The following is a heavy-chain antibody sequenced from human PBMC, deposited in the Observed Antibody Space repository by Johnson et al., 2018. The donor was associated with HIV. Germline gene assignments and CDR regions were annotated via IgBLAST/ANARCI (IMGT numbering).Heavy chain of an antibody. CDR1: GFTFSTYG. D-gene: IGHD2-21*01. J-gene: IGHJ3*01. CDR3: AKVDCGGDTCAGYDPFEL. CDR2: TSYDGGNK. Sequence: QMLLVESGGGVVQPGRSLRLSCAASGFTFSTYGMHWVRQAPGKGLEWVAVTSYDGGNKYYADSVKGRLTIPRDNSKNTVYLQMNSLRAEDTAVYYCAKVDCGGDTCAGYDPFELWGQGTLVTVSS. V-gene: IGHV3-30*19.